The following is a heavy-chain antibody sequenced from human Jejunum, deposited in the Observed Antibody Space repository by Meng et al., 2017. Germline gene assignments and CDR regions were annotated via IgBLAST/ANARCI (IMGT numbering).Heavy chain of an antibody. CDR1: GGSISSGDYY. CDR2: IYYSGST. V-gene: IGHV4-30-4*01. CDR3: ARDRTTGRYFDY. J-gene: IGHJ4*02. D-gene: IGHD4-11*01. Sequence: AQLQRSGPGLVKPSQTLSLTCTVSGGSISSGDYYWSWIRQPPGKGLEWIGYIYYSGSTYYNPSLKSRVTISVDTSKNQFSLKLSSVTAADTAVYYCARDRTTGRYFDYWGQGTLVTVSS.